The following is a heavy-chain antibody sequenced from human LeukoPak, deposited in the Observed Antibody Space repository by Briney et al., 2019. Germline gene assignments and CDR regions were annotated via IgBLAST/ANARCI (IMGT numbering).Heavy chain of an antibody. CDR1: GFTFSTYW. V-gene: IGHV3-7*01. D-gene: IGHD6-19*01. Sequence: GGSLRLSCADSGFTFSTYWMSWVRQVPGKGLEWVASIKPDGSEKYYVDSVKGRFTISRDNAKNSLYLQLNSLRAEDTALFYCARDRGGSGWYEFESWGKGTLVSVSS. J-gene: IGHJ4*02. CDR2: IKPDGSEK. CDR3: ARDRGGSGWYEFES.